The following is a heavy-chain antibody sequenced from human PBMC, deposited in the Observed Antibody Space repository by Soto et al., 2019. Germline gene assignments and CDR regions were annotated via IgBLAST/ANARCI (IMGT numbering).Heavy chain of an antibody. V-gene: IGHV1-69*01. CDR2: IIPIFGTA. CDR1: GGTFSSYA. J-gene: IGHJ6*02. CDR3: ASGVKTGTTGISGMDV. Sequence: QVQLVQSGAEVKKPGSSVKVSCKASGGTFSSYAISRVRQAPGQGLEWMGGIIPIFGTANYAQKFQGRVTITADESTSTAYMELSSLRSEDTAVYYCASGVKTGTTGISGMDVWGQGTTVTVSS. D-gene: IGHD1-7*01.